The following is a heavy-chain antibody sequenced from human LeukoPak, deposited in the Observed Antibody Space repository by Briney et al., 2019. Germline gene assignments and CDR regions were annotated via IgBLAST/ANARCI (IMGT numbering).Heavy chain of an antibody. J-gene: IGHJ4*02. Sequence: GGSLRLSCAASGFTFSTYWMTWVRQAPGKGLEWVSSITSSSSYIYYADSVKGRFTISRDNAKNSLYLQMNSLRAEDTDVYYCARGVMFSYWGQGTLVTVSS. CDR1: GFTFSTYW. CDR3: ARGVMFSY. D-gene: IGHD3-16*01. CDR2: ITSSSSYI. V-gene: IGHV3-21*01.